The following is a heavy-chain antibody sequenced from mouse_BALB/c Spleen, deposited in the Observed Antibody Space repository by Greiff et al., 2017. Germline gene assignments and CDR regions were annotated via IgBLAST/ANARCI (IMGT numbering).Heavy chain of an antibody. Sequence: VQLHQPGAELVKPGASVKLSCKASGYTFTSYWMHWVKQRPGQGLEWIGEINPSNGRTNYNEKFKSKATLTVDKSSSTAYMQLSSLTSEDSAVYYCARKFSYYFDYWGQGTTLTVSS. CDR3: ARKFSYYFDY. V-gene: IGHV1S81*02. CDR1: GYTFTSYW. J-gene: IGHJ2*01. CDR2: INPSNGRT.